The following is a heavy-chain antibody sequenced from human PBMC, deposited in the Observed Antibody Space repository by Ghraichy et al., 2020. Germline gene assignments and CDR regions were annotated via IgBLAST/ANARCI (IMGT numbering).Heavy chain of an antibody. CDR3: VRDHDY. Sequence: GGSLRLSCAASGFTFGGDWMSWVRQAPGKGLEWVGNIKEDGSEQYYVDSVKGRFTISRDNAKNSLYLHMDSLRAEDTAVDYCVRDHDYWGRGTLVIVSS. V-gene: IGHV3-7*03. CDR1: GFTFGGDW. J-gene: IGHJ4*02. CDR2: IKEDGSEQ.